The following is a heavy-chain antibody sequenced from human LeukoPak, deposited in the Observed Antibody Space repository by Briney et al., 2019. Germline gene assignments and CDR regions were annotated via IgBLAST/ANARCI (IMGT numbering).Heavy chain of an antibody. D-gene: IGHD5-24*01. V-gene: IGHV1-46*01. CDR3: ARWLQFIGSDY. Sequence: GASVKVSCKASGYTFTNHYMQWARQAPGQGLEWMGTINPSGGSTSYAQKFQGRVTMTRDTSTSTVYMELSSLRSEDTAVYYCARWLQFIGSDYWGQGTLVTVSS. J-gene: IGHJ4*02. CDR1: GYTFTNHY. CDR2: INPSGGST.